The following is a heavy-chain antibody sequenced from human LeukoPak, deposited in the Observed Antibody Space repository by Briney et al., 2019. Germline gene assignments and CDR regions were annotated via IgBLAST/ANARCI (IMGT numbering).Heavy chain of an antibody. D-gene: IGHD2-2*01. CDR3: ARHCSSTSCYVGAFDN. CDR2: IYYSGST. Sequence: PSETLSLTCTVSGGSISSSSYYWGWIRQPPGKGLEWIGSIYYSGSTYYNPSLKSRVTISVDTSKNQFSLKLSSVTAADTAVYYCARHCSSTSCYVGAFDNWGQGTMVTVSS. J-gene: IGHJ3*02. V-gene: IGHV4-39*01. CDR1: GGSISSSSYY.